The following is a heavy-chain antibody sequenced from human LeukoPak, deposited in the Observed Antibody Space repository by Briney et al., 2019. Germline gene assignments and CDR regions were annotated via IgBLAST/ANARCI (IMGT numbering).Heavy chain of an antibody. Sequence: SETLSLTCTVSGGSISSYYWSWIRQPPGKGLEWIGYIYYSGSTNYNPSLKSRVTISVDTSKSQFSLNLSSVTAADTAVYYCARDSSGWYRWFDPWGQGTLVTVSS. J-gene: IGHJ5*02. CDR1: GGSISSYY. D-gene: IGHD6-19*01. CDR2: IYYSGST. V-gene: IGHV4-59*01. CDR3: ARDSSGWYRWFDP.